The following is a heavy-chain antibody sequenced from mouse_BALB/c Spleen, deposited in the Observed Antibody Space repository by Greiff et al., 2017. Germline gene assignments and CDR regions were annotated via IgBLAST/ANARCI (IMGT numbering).Heavy chain of an antibody. V-gene: IGHV5-17*02. CDR2: ISSGSSTI. Sequence: EVQRVESGGGLVQPGGSRKLSCAASGFTFSSFGMHWVRQAPEKGLEWVAYISSGSSTIYYADTVKGRFTISRDNPKNTLFLQMTSLRSEDTAMYYCASSHYYGYGAYWGQGTLVTVSA. CDR1: GFTFSSFG. J-gene: IGHJ3*01. CDR3: ASSHYYGYGAY. D-gene: IGHD1-2*01.